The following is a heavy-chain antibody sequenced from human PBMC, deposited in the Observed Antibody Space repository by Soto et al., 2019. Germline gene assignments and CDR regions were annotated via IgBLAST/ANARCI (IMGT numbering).Heavy chain of an antibody. V-gene: IGHV1-3*01. J-gene: IGHJ6*02. D-gene: IGHD3-10*01. CDR2: INGGNGFT. Sequence: QVQLVQSGAEVKKTGASVKVSCKASGYTFTSHAVHWVRQAPGQRPEWMGRINGGNGFTRYSQNFQGTVTLTRDSSASTTEMEMSSLRSEDTAVYYCARATYGSGGSPSNAMDVWGQGTTVIVSS. CDR3: ARATYGSGGSPSNAMDV. CDR1: GYTFTSHA.